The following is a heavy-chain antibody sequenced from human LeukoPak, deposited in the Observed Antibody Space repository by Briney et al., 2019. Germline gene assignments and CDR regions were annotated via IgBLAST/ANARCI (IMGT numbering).Heavy chain of an antibody. D-gene: IGHD3-22*01. CDR3: AKDPREMVVVVIGEDY. Sequence: GGSLRLPCAASGFTFSSYAMSWVRQAPGKGLEWVSAISGSGGSTYYADSVKGRFTISRDNSKNTLYLQMNSLRAEDTAVYYCAKDPREMVVVVIGEDYWGQGTLVTVSS. CDR1: GFTFSSYA. V-gene: IGHV3-23*01. J-gene: IGHJ4*02. CDR2: ISGSGGST.